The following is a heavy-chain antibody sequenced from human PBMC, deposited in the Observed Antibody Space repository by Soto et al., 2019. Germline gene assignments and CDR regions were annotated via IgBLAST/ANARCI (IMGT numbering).Heavy chain of an antibody. CDR1: GGTFSSYA. J-gene: IGHJ6*02. CDR2: IIPIFGTA. D-gene: IGHD2-8*01. CDR3: AREDGNGYYYYGMAV. V-gene: IGHV1-69*13. Sequence: GASVKVSCKASGGTFSSYAISWVRQAPGQGLEWMGGIIPIFGTANYAQKFQGRVTITADESTSTAYMELSSLRSEDTAVYYCAREDGNGYYYYGMAVWGQGTTVTVSS.